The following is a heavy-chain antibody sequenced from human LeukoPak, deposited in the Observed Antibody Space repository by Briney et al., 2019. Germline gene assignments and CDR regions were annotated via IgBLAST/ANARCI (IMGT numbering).Heavy chain of an antibody. Sequence: SETLSLTCTVSGGSISSYYGSWIRQPPGKGLEWIGLIQYNGNTNYNPSLKSRITISVDTSNNDFSLNVRSVTAADTAVYYCARVLIDSSGWYHFDSWGHGTLVTVSS. CDR2: IQYNGNT. D-gene: IGHD6-19*01. CDR1: GGSISSYY. CDR3: ARVLIDSSGWYHFDS. V-gene: IGHV4-59*01. J-gene: IGHJ4*01.